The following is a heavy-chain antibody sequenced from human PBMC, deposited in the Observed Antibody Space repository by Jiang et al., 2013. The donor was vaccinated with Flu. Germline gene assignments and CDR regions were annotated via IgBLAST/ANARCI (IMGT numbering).Heavy chain of an antibody. CDR2: IDWDDDK. V-gene: IGHV2-70*01. CDR1: GFSLSTSGMC. D-gene: IGHD4-17*01. J-gene: IGHJ4*02. Sequence: KPTQTLTLTCTFSGFSLSTSGMCVSWIRQPPGKALEWLALIDWDDDKYYSTSLKTRLTISKDTSKNQVVLTMTNMDPVDTATYYCARSPDPPLYGXYGKWYFDYWGQGTLVTVSS. CDR3: ARSPDPPLYGXYGKWYFDY.